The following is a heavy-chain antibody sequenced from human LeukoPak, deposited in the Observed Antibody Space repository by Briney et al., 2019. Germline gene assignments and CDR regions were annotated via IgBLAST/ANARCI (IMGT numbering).Heavy chain of an antibody. CDR3: ARPGTYSSGWYDY. Sequence: GESLKISCKGSGYXFTSYWIAWVRQMPGKGLEWMGIIYPGESDTRYSPSFQGQVTISADKSISTAYLQWSSLKASDTAMYYCARPGTYSSGWYDYWGQGTLVTVSS. V-gene: IGHV5-51*01. J-gene: IGHJ4*02. CDR2: IYPGESDT. D-gene: IGHD6-19*01. CDR1: GYXFTSYW.